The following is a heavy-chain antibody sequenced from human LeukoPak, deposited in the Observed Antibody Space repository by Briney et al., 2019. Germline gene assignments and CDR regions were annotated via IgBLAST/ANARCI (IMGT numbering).Heavy chain of an antibody. D-gene: IGHD5-12*01. CDR2: IYYSGST. CDR3: ARDGGSGYDLDY. CDR1: GGSISSSTYY. Sequence: PSETLSLTCTVSGGSISSSTYYWGWIRQPPGKGLEWIGTIYYSGSTYYNASLKSRVTISVDTSKNQFSLKLSSVTAADTAVYYCARDGGSGYDLDYWGQGTLVTVSS. V-gene: IGHV4-39*07. J-gene: IGHJ4*02.